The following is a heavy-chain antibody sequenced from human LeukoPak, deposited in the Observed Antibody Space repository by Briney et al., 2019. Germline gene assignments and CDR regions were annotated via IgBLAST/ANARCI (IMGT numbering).Heavy chain of an antibody. J-gene: IGHJ5*02. V-gene: IGHV3-30*18. CDR3: AKPLSPSPSGFLLSFDP. Sequence: GGSLRLSCTASGFTFSSYCMHWVRQAPGKGLEWVAVISDDGNNKYYANSVKGRFTISRDNSKNTLCLQMDSLTAADTAMYYCAKPLSPSPSGFLLSFDPWGQGTLVSVST. D-gene: IGHD1-26*01. CDR2: ISDDGNNK. CDR1: GFTFSSYC.